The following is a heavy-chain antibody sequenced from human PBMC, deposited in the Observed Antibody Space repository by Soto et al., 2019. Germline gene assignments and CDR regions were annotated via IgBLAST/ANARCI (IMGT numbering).Heavy chain of an antibody. J-gene: IGHJ3*02. CDR2: IIPIFGTA. V-gene: IGHV1-69*01. CDR3: ARARADTLSGRELPAFDI. D-gene: IGHD1-26*01. Sequence: QVQLVQSGAEVKKPGSSVKVSCKASGGTFSSYAISWVRQAPGQGLEWMGGIIPIFGTANYAQKFQGRVTITADESTRTAYMELSSLRSEDTAVYYCARARADTLSGRELPAFDIWGQGTMVTVSS. CDR1: GGTFSSYA.